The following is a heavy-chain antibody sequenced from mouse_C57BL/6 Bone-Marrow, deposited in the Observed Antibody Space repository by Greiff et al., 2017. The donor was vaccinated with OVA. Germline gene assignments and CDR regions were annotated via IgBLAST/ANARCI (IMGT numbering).Heavy chain of an antibody. Sequence: QVQLQQSGAELVKPGASVKLSCKASGYTFTSYWMQWVKQRPGKGLEWIGEFDPSDSYTNYNQKFKGKATLTVDTSSSTAYMQLSSLTSEDSAVYYCERGAGTDYWGKGTTLTVSS. V-gene: IGHV1-50*01. CDR1: GYTFTSYW. J-gene: IGHJ2*01. CDR2: FDPSDSYT. D-gene: IGHD4-1*01. CDR3: ERGAGTDY.